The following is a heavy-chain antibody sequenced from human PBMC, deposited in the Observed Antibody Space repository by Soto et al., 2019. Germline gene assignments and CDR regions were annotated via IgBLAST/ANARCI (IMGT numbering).Heavy chain of an antibody. CDR2: INQDGSEK. D-gene: IGHD6-19*01. V-gene: IGHV3-7*01. CDR1: GFVFRSYW. CDR3: ARDGVAAGLYLDN. Sequence: GGSLRLSCAASGFVFRSYWMSWVRQAPGKGLEWVANINQDGSEKYYVDSVRGRFIISRDNAENSLYLQMKSLRAEDTALYYCARDGVAAGLYLDNWGQGTLVTVSS. J-gene: IGHJ4*02.